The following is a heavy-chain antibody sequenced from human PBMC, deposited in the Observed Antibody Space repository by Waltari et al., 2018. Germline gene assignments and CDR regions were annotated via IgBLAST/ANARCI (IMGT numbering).Heavy chain of an antibody. D-gene: IGHD3-10*01. J-gene: IGHJ4*02. CDR1: GYTFTSYD. CDR3: ARVIWFGELLVY. V-gene: IGHV1-8*01. Sequence: QVQLVQSGAEVKKPGASVKVSCKASGYTFTSYDINWVRQATGQGLEWMGWVNPNSGNTGYAQKFQGIVTMTRNTSISTAYMELSSLRSEDTAVYYCARVIWFGELLVYWGQGTLVTVSS. CDR2: VNPNSGNT.